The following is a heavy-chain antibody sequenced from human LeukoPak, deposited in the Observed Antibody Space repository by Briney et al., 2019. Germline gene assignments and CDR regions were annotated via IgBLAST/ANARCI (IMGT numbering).Heavy chain of an antibody. D-gene: IGHD6-19*01. J-gene: IGHJ6*02. Sequence: PGGSLRLSCAASGFTFSSYAMSWVRQAPGKGLEWVSAISGSGGSTYYADSVKGRFTISRDNSKNTLYLQMNSLRAEDTAVYYCAKAPRVAGHYYYYGMDVWGQGTTVTVSS. CDR3: AKAPRVAGHYYYYGMDV. V-gene: IGHV3-23*01. CDR1: GFTFSSYA. CDR2: ISGSGGST.